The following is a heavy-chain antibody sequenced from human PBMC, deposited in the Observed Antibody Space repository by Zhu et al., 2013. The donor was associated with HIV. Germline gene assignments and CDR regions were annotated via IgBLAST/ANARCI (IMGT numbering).Heavy chain of an antibody. CDR2: ISSSSSYI. CDR1: GFTFSSYS. V-gene: IGHV3-21*01. CDR3: ARLPRASLYYYDSSGYYIGAFDI. J-gene: IGHJ3*02. Sequence: EVQLVESGGGLVKPGGSLRLSCAASGFTFSSYSMNWVRQAPGKGLEWVSSISSSSSYIYYADSVKGRFTISRDNAKNSLYLQMNSLRAEDTAVYYCARLPRASLYYYDSSGYYIGAFDIWGQGDNGHRLF. D-gene: IGHD3-22*01.